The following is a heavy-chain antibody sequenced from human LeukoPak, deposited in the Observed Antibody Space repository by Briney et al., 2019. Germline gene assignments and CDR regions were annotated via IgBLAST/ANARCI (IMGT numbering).Heavy chain of an antibody. D-gene: IGHD6-19*01. CDR2: IWYDGSNK. J-gene: IGHJ4*02. V-gene: IGHV3-33*01. Sequence: GGSLRLSCAASGFTFSSYGMHWVRQAPGKGLEWVAVIWYDGSNKYYADSVKGRFTISRDNSKNTLYLQMNSLRAEDAAVYYCARDKAPVIAVAGLFDYWGQGTLVTVSS. CDR3: ARDKAPVIAVAGLFDY. CDR1: GFTFSSYG.